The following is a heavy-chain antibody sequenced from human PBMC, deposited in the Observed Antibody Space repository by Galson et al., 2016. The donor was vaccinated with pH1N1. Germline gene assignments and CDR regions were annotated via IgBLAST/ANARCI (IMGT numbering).Heavy chain of an antibody. CDR1: GGSISNYY. Sequence: SETLSLTCSVSGGSISNYYWSWVRQPPGKGLEWIGRIYTSGSADYIFSLKSQVIISLDTSKNQFSLKLSSVTAADTAVYYCVRAVGLGPGAHFDYWGQGTLVTVSS. CDR2: IYTSGSA. D-gene: IGHD1-26*01. J-gene: IGHJ4*02. V-gene: IGHV4-4*07. CDR3: VRAVGLGPGAHFDY.